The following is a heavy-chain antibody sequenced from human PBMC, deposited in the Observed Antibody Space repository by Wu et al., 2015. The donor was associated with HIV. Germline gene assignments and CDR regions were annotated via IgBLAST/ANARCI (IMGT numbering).Heavy chain of an antibody. CDR3: GRRGSWGDRTTIIRGGVDV. CDR1: GYSFTGKY. Sequence: QVQLVQSGAEVKKPGASVMVSCKASGYSFTGKYIHWVRRAPGQGLEWMGWINPNSGKGYYAQRFQGRVTMSRNISTTTAHMELSSLTSEDTAVYYCGRRGSWGDRTTIIRGGVDVWGQGTTVSVSS. V-gene: IGHV1-8*01. J-gene: IGHJ6*02. CDR2: INPNSGKG. D-gene: IGHD3-10*01.